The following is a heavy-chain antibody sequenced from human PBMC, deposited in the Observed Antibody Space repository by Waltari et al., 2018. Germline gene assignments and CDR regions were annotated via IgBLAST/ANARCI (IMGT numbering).Heavy chain of an antibody. CDR1: GFSFSDYS. D-gene: IGHD7-27*01. J-gene: IGHJ4*02. CDR2: ISSSSGYT. V-gene: IGHV3-21*01. Sequence: EVHLVESGGGLVKPGGSLRLSCAASGFSFSDYSMNWGRQAPGKGLEWVSSISSSSGYTHYADSVKGRFTISRDNAKNSLYLQMNSLRAEDTAVYYCATGGWGFYLDYWGQGTLVTVSS. CDR3: ATGGWGFYLDY.